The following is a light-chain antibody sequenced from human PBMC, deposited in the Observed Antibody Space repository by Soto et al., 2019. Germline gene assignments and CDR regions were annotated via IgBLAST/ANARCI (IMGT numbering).Light chain of an antibody. CDR2: GAS. V-gene: IGKV3-15*01. CDR1: QSVSSN. CDR3: QPYNNWPT. Sequence: EMVMTQSPATLSVSPGEIATLSCRATQSVSSNLAWYQQNPGHAHRVLIYGASTRATGIPARFSGRGSGTEFIIPISTPQSEDFAVYSCQPYNNWPTFPQGTRLAIK. J-gene: IGKJ5*01.